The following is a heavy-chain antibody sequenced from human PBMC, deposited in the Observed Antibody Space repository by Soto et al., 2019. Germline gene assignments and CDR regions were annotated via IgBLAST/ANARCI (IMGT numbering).Heavy chain of an antibody. D-gene: IGHD5-12*01. J-gene: IGHJ5*02. CDR1: GGSISSGGYY. CDR3: AREEGGGYDHRWFDP. CDR2: IYYSGST. Sequence: QVQLQESGPGLVKPSQTLSLTCTVSGGSISSGGYYWSWIRQHPGKGLEWIGYIYYSGSTYYNPSLRSRVTISVDTSKNQFSLKLSSVTAADTAVYYCAREEGGGYDHRWFDPWGQGTLVTVSS. V-gene: IGHV4-31*03.